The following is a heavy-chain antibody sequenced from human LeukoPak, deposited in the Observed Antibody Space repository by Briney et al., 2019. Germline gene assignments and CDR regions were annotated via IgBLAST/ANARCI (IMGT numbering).Heavy chain of an antibody. CDR1: GFTFTSYG. Sequence: ASVKVSCKASGFTFTSYGISWVRQAPGQGLEWIGWISAYNGNTNYAQKLQGRATMTTDTSTSTVYMELRSLRSDDTAVYYCAREKGRGYSYGRTNWFDPWGQGTLVTVSS. V-gene: IGHV1-18*04. D-gene: IGHD5-18*01. J-gene: IGHJ5*02. CDR3: AREKGRGYSYGRTNWFDP. CDR2: ISAYNGNT.